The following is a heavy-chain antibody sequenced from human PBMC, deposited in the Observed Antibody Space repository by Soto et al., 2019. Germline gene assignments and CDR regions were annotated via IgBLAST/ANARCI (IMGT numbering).Heavy chain of an antibody. J-gene: IGHJ6*03. CDR1: GFTFSSYS. CDR3: ARGGAFYMDV. CDR2: ISGSSSYI. Sequence: GGSLRLSCAASGFTFSSYSMNWVRQAPGKGLEWVSSISGSSSYIYYIDSVKGRFTISRDNAKNSLYLQMDSLRAEDTALYYCARGGAFYMDVWGRGTTVTVSS. V-gene: IGHV3-21*01.